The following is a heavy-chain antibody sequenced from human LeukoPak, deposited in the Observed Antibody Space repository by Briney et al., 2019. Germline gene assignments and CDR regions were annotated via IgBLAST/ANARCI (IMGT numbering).Heavy chain of an antibody. J-gene: IGHJ4*02. CDR2: IYSTGIT. CDR3: AREVGGYTCGLSPSLDY. CDR1: GGSISSYY. Sequence: PSETLSLTCTVSGGSISSYYWSWIRQPAGKGLEWIGRIYSTGITNYNPSLKSRVTMSVDTSRNQFSLKMSSVTAADTAVYYCAREVGGYTCGLSPSLDYWGQGTLVTVSS. V-gene: IGHV4-4*07. D-gene: IGHD5-18*01.